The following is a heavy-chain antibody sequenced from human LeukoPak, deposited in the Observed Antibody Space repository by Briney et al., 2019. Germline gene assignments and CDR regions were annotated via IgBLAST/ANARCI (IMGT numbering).Heavy chain of an antibody. CDR2: IIPIFGTA. V-gene: IGHV1-69*13. CDR1: RGTFSNYA. CDR3: ARVLYDILTGYYYMDV. Sequence: ASVKVSCKASRGTFSNYAISWVRQAPGQGLEWMGGIIPIFGTANYAQKLQGRVTITADESTSTVYMELSSLRSEDTAVYYCARVLYDILTGYYYMDVWDKGTTVTISS. J-gene: IGHJ6*03. D-gene: IGHD3-9*01.